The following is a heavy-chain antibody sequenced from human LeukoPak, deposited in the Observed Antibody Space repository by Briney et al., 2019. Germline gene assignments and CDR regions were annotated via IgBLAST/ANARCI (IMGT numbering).Heavy chain of an antibody. CDR2: IIPIFGTA. J-gene: IGHJ6*02. CDR3: ARDLDTVVVPAAPRGYYYGMDV. D-gene: IGHD2-2*03. V-gene: IGHV1-69*01. Sequence: SVKVSCKASGGTFSSYAISWVRQAPGQGLEWMGGIIPIFGTANYAQKFQGRVTITADESTSTAYMELSSLRSEDTAVYYCARDLDTVVVPAAPRGYYYGMDVWGQGTTVTVSS. CDR1: GGTFSSYA.